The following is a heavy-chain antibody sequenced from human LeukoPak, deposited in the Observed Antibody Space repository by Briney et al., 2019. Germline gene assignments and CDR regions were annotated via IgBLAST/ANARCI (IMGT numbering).Heavy chain of an antibody. Sequence: GGSLRLSCAASGFTFSSHWMTWIRQAPGKGLEWVASIKKDVGEKFYVDSVKGRFTISRDNAKNSLYLQMNSLRAEDTAVYYCARGGNWNYGHPTQVGYFDYWGQGTLVTVSS. J-gene: IGHJ4*02. CDR1: GFTFSSHW. V-gene: IGHV3-7*01. D-gene: IGHD1-7*01. CDR2: IKKDVGEK. CDR3: ARGGNWNYGHPTQVGYFDY.